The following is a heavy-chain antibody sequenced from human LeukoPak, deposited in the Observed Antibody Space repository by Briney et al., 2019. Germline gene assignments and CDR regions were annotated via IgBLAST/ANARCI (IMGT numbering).Heavy chain of an antibody. Sequence: GGSLRLSCAASGFTFDDFAMHWVRQPPGKGLEWVSYISTTGSSIYYADSVKGRFTISRDNVKNLLYLQMNSLRAEDTAVYYCARVQRGIAVALDYWGQGTLATVSS. D-gene: IGHD6-19*01. CDR3: ARVQRGIAVALDY. CDR1: GFTFDDFA. CDR2: ISTTGSSI. V-gene: IGHV3-48*03. J-gene: IGHJ4*02.